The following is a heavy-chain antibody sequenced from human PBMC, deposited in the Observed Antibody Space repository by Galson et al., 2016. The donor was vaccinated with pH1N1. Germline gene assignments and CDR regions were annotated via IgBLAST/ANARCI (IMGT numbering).Heavy chain of an antibody. V-gene: IGHV1-69*06. CDR3: VSGRIRYTSPYYYALDV. D-gene: IGHD5-18*01. CDR2: FIPTFGTA. J-gene: IGHJ6*02. CDR1: GGTFTNHVLRNSYA. Sequence: SVKVSCKASGGTFTNHVLRNSYAVTWVRQAPGQGPEWVGGFIPTFGTANYAQKFQGRVTIGVDRSTGTAFMQLRSLTHKDTALYYCVSGRIRYTSPYYYALDVWGQGTAVTVSS.